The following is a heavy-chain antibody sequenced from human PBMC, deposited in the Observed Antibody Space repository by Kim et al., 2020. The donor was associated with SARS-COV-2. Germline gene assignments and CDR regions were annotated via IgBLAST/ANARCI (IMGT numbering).Heavy chain of an antibody. D-gene: IGHD3-3*01. CDR1: GGSISSSSYY. V-gene: IGHV4-39*01. J-gene: IGHJ6*02. CDR2: IYYSGST. CDR3: ARLSGDFWSGYHYYYGMDV. Sequence: SETLSLTCTVSGGSISSSSYYWGWIRQPPGKGLEWIGSIYYSGSTYYNPSLKSRVTISVDTSKNQFSLQLSSVTAADTAVYYCARLSGDFWSGYHYYYGMDVGGQGTTVTVSS.